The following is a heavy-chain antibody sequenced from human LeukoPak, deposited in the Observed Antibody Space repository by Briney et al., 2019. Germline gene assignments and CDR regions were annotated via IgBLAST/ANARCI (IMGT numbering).Heavy chain of an antibody. CDR2: IRGNGGT. V-gene: IGHV3-23*01. J-gene: IGHJ4*02. Sequence: GGSLRLSCAASGLSFSSFAMSWVRQGQARGLEWVSSIRGNGGTFYADSVKGRFTLSSDISRNTVYFQLNNLRVEDTAIYYCARASWVSSIDAVRWGQGTLVTVSS. CDR3: ARASWVSSIDAVR. CDR1: GLSFSSFA. D-gene: IGHD6-13*01.